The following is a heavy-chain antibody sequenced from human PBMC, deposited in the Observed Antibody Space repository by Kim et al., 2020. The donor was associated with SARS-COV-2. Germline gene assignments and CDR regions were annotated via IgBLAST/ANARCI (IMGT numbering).Heavy chain of an antibody. V-gene: IGHV1-18*01. CDR1: GYTFTSYV. CDR2: ISAYNGHT. D-gene: IGHD6-13*01. Sequence: ASVKVSCKASGYTFTSYVISWVRQAPGQGLEWMGWISAYNGHTNYAQKLQGRVTMTTDTSTSTAYMELRSLRSDDTAVYYCARDGTAAAGTIVDYWGQGTLVTVSS. CDR3: ARDGTAAAGTIVDY. J-gene: IGHJ4*02.